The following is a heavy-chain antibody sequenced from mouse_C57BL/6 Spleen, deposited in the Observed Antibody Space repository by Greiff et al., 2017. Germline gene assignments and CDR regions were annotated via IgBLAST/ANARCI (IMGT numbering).Heavy chain of an antibody. CDR3: ARRSGYDY. CDR1: GYSFTGYY. J-gene: IGHJ3*01. D-gene: IGHD3-2*02. CDR2: INTSTGGT. V-gene: IGHV1-42*01. Sequence: VQLQQSGPELVKPGASVKISCKASGYSFTGYYMNWVKQSPEKSLEWIGEINTSTGGTTYNQKFKAKATLTVDKSSSTAYMQLKSLTSEDSAVYYCARRSGYDYWGQGTLVTVSA.